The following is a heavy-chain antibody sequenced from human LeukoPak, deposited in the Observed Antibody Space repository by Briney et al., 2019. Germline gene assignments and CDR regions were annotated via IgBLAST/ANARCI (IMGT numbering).Heavy chain of an antibody. CDR2: INHSGST. CDR1: GFTFSSYW. Sequence: GSLRLSCAASGFTFSSYWMSWVRQAPGKGLEWIGEINHSGSTNYNPSLKSRVTISVDTSKNQFSLKLSSVTAADTAVYYCARGLRYRFDYWGQGTLVTVSS. D-gene: IGHD4-11*01. V-gene: IGHV4-34*01. J-gene: IGHJ4*02. CDR3: ARGLRYRFDY.